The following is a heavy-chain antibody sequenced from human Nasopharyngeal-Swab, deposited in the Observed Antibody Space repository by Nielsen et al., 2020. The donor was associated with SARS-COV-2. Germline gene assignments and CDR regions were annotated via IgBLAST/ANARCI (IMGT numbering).Heavy chain of an antibody. Sequence: SETLSLTCTVSGDSFTSTSYYWTWIRQPPGQGLEWIGNIYYSTNTNDNPALDRRVTMSMEPARNQFSLRLTSVTPADTAVYYCARSRSRIVGAPEYWGQGTLVTVSS. CDR3: ARSRSRIVGAPEY. J-gene: IGHJ4*02. CDR1: GDSFTSTSYY. V-gene: IGHV4-61*01. CDR2: IYYSTNT. D-gene: IGHD1-26*01.